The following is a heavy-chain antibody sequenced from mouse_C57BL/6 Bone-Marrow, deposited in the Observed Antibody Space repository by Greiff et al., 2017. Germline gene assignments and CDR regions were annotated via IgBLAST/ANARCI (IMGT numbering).Heavy chain of an antibody. D-gene: IGHD1-1*01. Sequence: EVQRVESGAGLVKPGGSLKFSCAASGFTFSSYAMPWVRQTPEQRLEWVATISDGGSYTYYPDNVKGRFTISRDNAKNNLYLQLSHLKSEDTAMYYCESSFYYYGSSGYYFDYWGQGTTLTVSS. CDR3: ESSFYYYGSSGYYFDY. J-gene: IGHJ2*01. CDR2: ISDGGSYT. V-gene: IGHV5-4*01. CDR1: GFTFSSYA.